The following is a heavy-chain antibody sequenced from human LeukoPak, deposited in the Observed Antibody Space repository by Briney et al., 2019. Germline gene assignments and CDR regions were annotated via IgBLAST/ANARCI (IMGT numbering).Heavy chain of an antibody. CDR2: ISAYNGNT. J-gene: IGHJ4*02. CDR3: ASDGDPKGSGSYGFDY. D-gene: IGHD3-10*01. V-gene: IGHV1-18*01. CDR1: GYTFTSYD. Sequence: GASVKVSCKASGYTFTSYDISWVRQAPGQGLEWMGWISAYNGNTNYAQKLQGRVTMTTDTSTSTAYMELRSLRSDDTAVYYCASDGDPKGSGSYGFDYWGQGTLVTVSP.